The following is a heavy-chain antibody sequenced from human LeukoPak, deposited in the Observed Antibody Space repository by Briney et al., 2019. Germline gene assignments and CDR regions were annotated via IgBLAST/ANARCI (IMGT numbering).Heavy chain of an antibody. CDR2: INRDQSEK. V-gene: IGHV3-7*04. Sequence: GGSLRLSCAASGFVFSNSWMARVRQAPGKGLEWVAHINRDQSEKYYVDSMKGRLTISRDNAENSLFLHMNSLKAEDTALYYCARDVGGCRGGSCDYDAFDIWGQGTMVTVSS. J-gene: IGHJ3*02. CDR1: GFVFSNSW. CDR3: ARDVGGCRGGSCDYDAFDI. D-gene: IGHD2-15*01.